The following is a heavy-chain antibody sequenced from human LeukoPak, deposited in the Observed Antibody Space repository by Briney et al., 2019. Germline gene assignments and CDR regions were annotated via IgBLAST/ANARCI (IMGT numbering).Heavy chain of an antibody. D-gene: IGHD2-21*02. CDR1: GGSFSGYY. CDR3: ARVRGLAYCGGDCYSPFLYYYYYMDV. CDR2: INHSGST. V-gene: IGHV4-34*01. Sequence: SETLSLTCAVYGGSFSGYYWSWIRQPPGKGLEWIGEINHSGSTNYNPSLKSRVTISVDTSKNQFSLKLSSVTAADTAVYYCARVRGLAYCGGDCYSPFLYYYYYMDVWGKGTTVTVSS. J-gene: IGHJ6*03.